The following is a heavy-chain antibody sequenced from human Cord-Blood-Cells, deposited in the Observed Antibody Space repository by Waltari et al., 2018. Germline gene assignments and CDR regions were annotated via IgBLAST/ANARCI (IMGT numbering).Heavy chain of an antibody. CDR3: AREEVARPDY. D-gene: IGHD6-6*01. CDR2: ISPILGIA. J-gene: IGHJ4*02. Sequence: QVQLVQSGAEVKKPGSSVKVSCKASGGTFSSYAISWVRQAPGQGLEWMGRISPILGIANYAQKCQGRVTITADKSTSTAYMELSSLRSEDTAMYYCAREEVARPDYWGQGTLVTVSS. V-gene: IGHV1-69*09. CDR1: GGTFSSYA.